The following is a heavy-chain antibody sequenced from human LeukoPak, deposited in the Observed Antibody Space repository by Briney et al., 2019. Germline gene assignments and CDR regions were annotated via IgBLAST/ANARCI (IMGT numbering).Heavy chain of an antibody. D-gene: IGHD3-10*01. CDR1: GYTFTGYY. CDR2: INPNSGGT. J-gene: IGHJ3*02. Sequence: GASVKVSCKASGYTFTGYYMHWVRQAPGQGLEWMGWINPNSGGTNYAQKFQGRVTMTRDTSISTAYMELSRLRSDDTAVYYCARDREVLLWFGELLGPMKSAFDIWGQGTMVTVSS. V-gene: IGHV1-2*02. CDR3: ARDREVLLWFGELLGPMKSAFDI.